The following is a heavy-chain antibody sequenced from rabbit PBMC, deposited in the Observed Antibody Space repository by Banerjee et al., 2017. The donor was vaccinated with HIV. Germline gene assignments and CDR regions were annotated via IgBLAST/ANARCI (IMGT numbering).Heavy chain of an antibody. CDR2: IDAGSSGST. Sequence: QEQLEESGGGLVKPEGSLTLTCTASGFSFSSNYWMCWVRQAPGKGLEWIACIDAGSSGSTYYASWAKGRFTISKTSSTTVTLQMTSLTAADTATYFCARGGDDEWWYAFDLWGPGTLVTVS. J-gene: IGHJ4*01. CDR3: ARGGDDEWWYAFDL. V-gene: IGHV1S45*01. D-gene: IGHD2-1*01. CDR1: GFSFSSNYW.